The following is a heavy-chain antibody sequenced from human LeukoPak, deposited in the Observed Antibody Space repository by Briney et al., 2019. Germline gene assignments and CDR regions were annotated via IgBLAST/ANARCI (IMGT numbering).Heavy chain of an antibody. CDR3: AKSGLAARQFDY. J-gene: IGHJ4*02. D-gene: IGHD6-6*01. V-gene: IGHV3-23*01. Sequence: PGGSLRLSCAVSGITLSSYAMSWVRQAPGKGLEWVSAISGSGGSTYYADSVKGRFTISRDNSKNTLYLQMNSLRAEDTAVYYCAKSGLAARQFDYWGQGTLVTVSS. CDR2: ISGSGGST. CDR1: GITLSSYA.